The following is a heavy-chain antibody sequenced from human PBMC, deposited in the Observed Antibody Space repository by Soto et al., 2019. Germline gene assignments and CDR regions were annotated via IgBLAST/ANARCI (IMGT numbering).Heavy chain of an antibody. Sequence: SETLSLTCTVSGGSISSYYWSWIRQPPGKGLEWIGYIYYSGSTNYNPSLKSRVTISVDTSKNQFSLKLSSVTAADTAVYYCARSIVGATSSFGYWGQGTLVTVSS. CDR3: ARSIVGATSSFGY. CDR2: IYYSGST. D-gene: IGHD1-26*01. J-gene: IGHJ4*02. CDR1: GGSISSYY. V-gene: IGHV4-59*01.